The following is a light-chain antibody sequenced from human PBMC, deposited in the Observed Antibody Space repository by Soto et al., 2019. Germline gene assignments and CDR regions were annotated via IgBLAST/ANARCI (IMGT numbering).Light chain of an antibody. Sequence: ERVMTQSPATLSVYPGERATLSCRASQSVSSNLAWYQQKPGQAPRLLIFGASTRATGIPARFSGSGSGTEFTLTISSLQSEDFAVYYCQQYNNWPYTFGQGTNLEIK. CDR1: QSVSSN. CDR3: QQYNNWPYT. J-gene: IGKJ2*01. CDR2: GAS. V-gene: IGKV3-15*01.